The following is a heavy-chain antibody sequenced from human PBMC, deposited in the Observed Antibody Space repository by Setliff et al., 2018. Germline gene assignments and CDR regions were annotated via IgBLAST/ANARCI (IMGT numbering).Heavy chain of an antibody. CDR2: IWDDGVKK. V-gene: IGHV3-33*08. CDR1: GFSFSIFW. CDR3: ARTCSGSGCYAGLES. J-gene: IGHJ4*02. D-gene: IGHD2-15*01. Sequence: GGSLRLSCAGSGFSFSIFWMSWVRQAPGKGLEWVAVIWDDGVKKYHADSVKGRFTISRDNSKNTLYLQMNSLRPEDTAVYYCARTCSGSGCYAGLESWGQGTPVTVSS.